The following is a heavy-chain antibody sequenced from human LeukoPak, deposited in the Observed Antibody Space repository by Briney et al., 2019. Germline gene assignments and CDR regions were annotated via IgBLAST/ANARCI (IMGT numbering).Heavy chain of an antibody. V-gene: IGHV3-7*01. CDR1: GFTFSSYW. D-gene: IGHD6-13*01. Sequence: GGSLRLSCAASGFTFSSYWMSWVRQAPGKGLEWVANIKQDGSEKYYVDSVKGRFTISRDNAKNSLYLQMNSLRAEDTAVYYCAGFHIAAAGTIDYWGQGTLVTVSS. CDR3: AGFHIAAAGTIDY. J-gene: IGHJ4*02. CDR2: IKQDGSEK.